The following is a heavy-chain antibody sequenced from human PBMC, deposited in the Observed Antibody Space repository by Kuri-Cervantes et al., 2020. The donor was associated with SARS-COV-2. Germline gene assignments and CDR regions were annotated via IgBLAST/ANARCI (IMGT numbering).Heavy chain of an antibody. CDR3: AREAVVLDY. CDR1: GFTFSSYA. V-gene: IGHV3-30-3*01. J-gene: IGHJ4*02. D-gene: IGHD4-23*01. Sequence: GESLKISCAASGFTFSSYAMHWVRQAPGKGLEWVAVISFDGSNKYYADSVKGRFTISRDNSKNTLYLQMNSLRAEDTAVYYCAREAVVLDYWGQGTLATVSS. CDR2: ISFDGSNK.